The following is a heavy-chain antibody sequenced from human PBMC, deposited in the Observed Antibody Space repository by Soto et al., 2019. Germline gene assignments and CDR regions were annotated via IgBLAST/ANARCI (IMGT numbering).Heavy chain of an antibody. J-gene: IGHJ4*02. CDR3: ARCIAVAGITFDY. Sequence: SETLSLTCTVSGGSISSYYWSWIRQPPGKGLEWIGYIYYSGSTNYNPSLKSRVTISVDTSKNQFSLKLSSVTAADTAVYYCARCIAVAGITFDYGGQGTLVTVSS. D-gene: IGHD6-19*01. CDR1: GGSISSYY. CDR2: IYYSGST. V-gene: IGHV4-59*01.